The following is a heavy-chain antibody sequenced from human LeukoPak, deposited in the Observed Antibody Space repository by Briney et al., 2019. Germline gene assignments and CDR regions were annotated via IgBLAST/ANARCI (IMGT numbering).Heavy chain of an antibody. D-gene: IGHD3-10*01. Sequence: PGGSLRLSCAASGFTFSSYWMHWVRQAPGKGLVWVSRINSDGSSTSYADSVKGRFTISRDNAKNTLYLQMNSLRAEDTAVYYCAREPPEVLWFGGFDYRGQGTLVTVSS. CDR3: AREPPEVLWFGGFDY. V-gene: IGHV3-74*01. CDR1: GFTFSSYW. CDR2: INSDGSST. J-gene: IGHJ4*02.